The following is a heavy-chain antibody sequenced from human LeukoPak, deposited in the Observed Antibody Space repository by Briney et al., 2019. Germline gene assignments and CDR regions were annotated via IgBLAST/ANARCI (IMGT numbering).Heavy chain of an antibody. J-gene: IGHJ5*02. CDR1: GGTFSSYT. CDR2: TIPILGIA. Sequence: GASVKVSCKASGGTFSSYTISWVRQAPGQGLEWMGRTIPILGIANYAQKFRGRVTITADKSTSTAYMELSSLRSEDTAVYYCARDYGYCSSTSCSRNWFDPWGQGTLVTVSS. V-gene: IGHV1-69*04. D-gene: IGHD2-2*03. CDR3: ARDYGYCSSTSCSRNWFDP.